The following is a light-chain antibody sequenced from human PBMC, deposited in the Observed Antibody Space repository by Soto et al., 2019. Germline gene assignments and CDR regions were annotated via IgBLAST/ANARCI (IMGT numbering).Light chain of an antibody. V-gene: IGKV3-20*01. CDR1: QSVSSTY. Sequence: EIVLTQSPGTLSLSPGERATLSCRASQSVSSTYLAWYQQKPGQATRLLIYGATSRATGIPDRFSGSGSGTDFTLTISRLEPEDFAVYYCQQYGSSPRDTFGGGTKMEIK. J-gene: IGKJ4*01. CDR3: QQYGSSPRDT. CDR2: GAT.